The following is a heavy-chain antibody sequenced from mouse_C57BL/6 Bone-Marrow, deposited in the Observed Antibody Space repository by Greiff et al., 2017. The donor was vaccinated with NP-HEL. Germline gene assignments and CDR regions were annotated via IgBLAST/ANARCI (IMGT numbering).Heavy chain of an antibody. J-gene: IGHJ2*02. Sequence: QVQLKESGPELVKPGASVKISCKASGYAFSSSWMNWVKQRPGKGLEWIGRIYPGDGDTNYNGKFKGKATLTADKSSSTAYMQLSSLTSEDSAVYFCANYDYDLYYFDYWGQGTSLTVSS. V-gene: IGHV1-82*01. CDR1: GYAFSSSW. D-gene: IGHD2-4*01. CDR3: ANYDYDLYYFDY. CDR2: IYPGDGDT.